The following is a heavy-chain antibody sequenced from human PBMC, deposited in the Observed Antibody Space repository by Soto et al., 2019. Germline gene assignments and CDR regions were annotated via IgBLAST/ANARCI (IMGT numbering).Heavy chain of an antibody. V-gene: IGHV1-69*06. D-gene: IGHD1-7*01. Sequence: QVQLVQSGAELKKPGSSVKVSCTASGGTFSSYAISWVRQAPGQGLEWMRGIIPIFGTANYAQKFQGRVTITADKSTSTAYMELSSLRSEDTAMYYCARALNWNYVYYYGMDVWGQGTTVTVSS. CDR3: ARALNWNYVYYYGMDV. J-gene: IGHJ6*02. CDR1: GGTFSSYA. CDR2: IIPIFGTA.